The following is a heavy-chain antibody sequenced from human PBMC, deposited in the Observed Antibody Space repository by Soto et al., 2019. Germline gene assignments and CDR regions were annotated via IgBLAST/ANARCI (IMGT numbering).Heavy chain of an antibody. J-gene: IGHJ4*02. CDR1: GFTVISNY. CDR2: IYSGGST. Sequence: WGSLRLSCAASGFTVISNYMIFFRHSPFKGLEWVSVIYSGGSTYYADSVKGRFTISRDNSKNTLYLQMNSPRAEDTAVYYCARDYYYDSSGYRYYFDYWGQGTLVTVSS. V-gene: IGHV3-53*01. D-gene: IGHD3-22*01. CDR3: ARDYYYDSSGYRYYFDY.